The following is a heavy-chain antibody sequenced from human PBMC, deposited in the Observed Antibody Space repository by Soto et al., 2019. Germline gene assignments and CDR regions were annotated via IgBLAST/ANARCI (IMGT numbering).Heavy chain of an antibody. CDR3: ARDHYDYSNHIRLGLDC. Sequence: PSETLSLTCTVSGDSISCGDYYWIWIRQPPGKGLEWIGYIYYTGSTYYNPSLKSRIIMSVDTSKNQFSLKLSSVTAADTAVYYCARDHYDYSNHIRLGLDCWGQGTLVTVSS. CDR2: IYYTGST. V-gene: IGHV4-30-4*01. D-gene: IGHD4-4*01. CDR1: GDSISCGDYY. J-gene: IGHJ4*02.